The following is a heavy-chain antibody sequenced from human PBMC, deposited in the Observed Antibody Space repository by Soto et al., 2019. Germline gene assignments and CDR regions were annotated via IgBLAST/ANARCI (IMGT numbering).Heavy chain of an antibody. CDR1: GGSIRSYY. D-gene: IGHD2-21*02. Sequence: SETLSLTCTFSGGSIRSYYWSWIRQAPGKGLEWIGYLYNSGSTVYNPSLKSRVTISVDTSKNQFSLKLNSVTAADTAVYYCARDLWGYCGTDCYPLDVWGQGTTVTVSS. V-gene: IGHV4-59*01. J-gene: IGHJ6*02. CDR3: ARDLWGYCGTDCYPLDV. CDR2: LYNSGST.